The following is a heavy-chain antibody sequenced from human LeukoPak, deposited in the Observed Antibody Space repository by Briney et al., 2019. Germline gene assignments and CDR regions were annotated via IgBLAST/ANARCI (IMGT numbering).Heavy chain of an antibody. CDR1: GGSISSGGYY. V-gene: IGHV4-31*03. D-gene: IGHD1-26*01. CDR3: ARGPLVGATIPYYYYGMDV. J-gene: IGHJ6*02. Sequence: SETLSLTCTVSGGSISSGGYYWSWLRQHPGKGLEWIGYIYYSGSTYYNPSLKSRVTISVDTSKNQFSLKLSSVTAADTAVYYCARGPLVGATIPYYYYGMDVWGQGTTVTVSS. CDR2: IYYSGST.